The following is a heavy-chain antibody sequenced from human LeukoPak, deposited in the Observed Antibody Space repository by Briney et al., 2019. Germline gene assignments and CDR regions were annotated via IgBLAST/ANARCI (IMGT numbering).Heavy chain of an antibody. V-gene: IGHV4-34*01. CDR1: GGSFSGYY. J-gene: IGHJ5*02. Sequence: SETLSLTCAVYGGSFSGYYWSWIRQPPGKGLEWNGEINHSGSTNYNPSLKGRVTISVDTSKNQFSLKLSSVTAADTAVYYCARAIFGVVIIPNWFDPWGQGTLVTVSS. CDR2: INHSGST. CDR3: ARAIFGVVIIPNWFDP. D-gene: IGHD3-3*01.